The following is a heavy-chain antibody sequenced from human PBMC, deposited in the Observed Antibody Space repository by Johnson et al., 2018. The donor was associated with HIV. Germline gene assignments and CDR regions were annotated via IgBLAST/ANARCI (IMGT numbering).Heavy chain of an antibody. CDR2: ISSGGSGM. D-gene: IGHD3-3*01. J-gene: IGHJ3*02. V-gene: IGHV3-11*04. CDR1: GFTFSDSY. CDR3: ARGGSRITIFGVVTNLGAFDI. Sequence: QVQLVESGGGLVRPGESLRLSCVASGFTFSDSYMNWIRQAPGKGLEWIAYISSGGSGMNYADSVKGRFTVSRDNAKKSLYLQMDSLRVDDTAMYYCARGGSRITIFGVVTNLGAFDIWGQGTMVTVSS.